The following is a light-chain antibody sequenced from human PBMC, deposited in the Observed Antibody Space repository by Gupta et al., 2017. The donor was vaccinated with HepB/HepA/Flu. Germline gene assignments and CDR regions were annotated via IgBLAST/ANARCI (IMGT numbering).Light chain of an antibody. Sequence: QAVVTQDPSLTVSPGVTFTLTCGSSTGAVTSGHYPYWFQQKPGQAPRTLIYDTSNKHAWTPARFSGSLLGGKAALTLSGAQPEDEAEYYCLLSYGGASWVFGGGTKLTVL. CDR1: TGAVTSGHY. CDR3: LLSYGGASWV. J-gene: IGLJ3*02. V-gene: IGLV7-46*01. CDR2: DTS.